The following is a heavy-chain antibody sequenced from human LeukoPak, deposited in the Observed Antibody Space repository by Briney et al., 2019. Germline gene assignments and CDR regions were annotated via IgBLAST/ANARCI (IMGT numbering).Heavy chain of an antibody. CDR1: GGSISGSSYY. Sequence: SETLSLTCTVSGGSISGSSYYWGWIRQPPGKGLEWIGSIYYSGSTYYNPSLKSRVTISVDTSKNQFSLKVNSVTAADTATYYCAREVAAGSYRGFDYWGQGTLVTVSS. CDR3: AREVAAGSYRGFDY. CDR2: IYYSGST. D-gene: IGHD6-19*01. V-gene: IGHV4-39*07. J-gene: IGHJ4*02.